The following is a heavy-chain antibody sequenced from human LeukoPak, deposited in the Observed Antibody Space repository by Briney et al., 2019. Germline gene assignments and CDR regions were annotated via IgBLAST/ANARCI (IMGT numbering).Heavy chain of an antibody. D-gene: IGHD3-3*01. CDR3: VKGGQRYDFWRFDY. CDR1: GVSFSDYA. V-gene: IGHV3-23*01. Sequence: GGSLRLSCAVSGVSFSDYAMNWVRLAPGTGLQWVSSIIGSGGSTYYADSVKGRFSISRDNSKNTLSLQMNSLRAEDTALYYCVKGGQRYDFWRFDYWGQGTVVTVSS. J-gene: IGHJ4*02. CDR2: IIGSGGST.